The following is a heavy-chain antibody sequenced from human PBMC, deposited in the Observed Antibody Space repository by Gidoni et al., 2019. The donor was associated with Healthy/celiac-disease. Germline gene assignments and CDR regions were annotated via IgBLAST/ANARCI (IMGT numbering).Heavy chain of an antibody. V-gene: IGHV3-23*01. CDR1: GFTFSSYA. Sequence: EVQLLESGGGLVQPGGSLRLSCAASGFTFSSYAMSWVRQAPGKGLEWFSAISGSGGITYYADSVKGRFTISRDNSKNTLYLQMNSLRAEDTAVYYCAARITIFGVALDYYYYGMDVWGQGTTVTVSS. J-gene: IGHJ6*02. CDR2: ISGSGGIT. CDR3: AARITIFGVALDYYYYGMDV. D-gene: IGHD3-3*01.